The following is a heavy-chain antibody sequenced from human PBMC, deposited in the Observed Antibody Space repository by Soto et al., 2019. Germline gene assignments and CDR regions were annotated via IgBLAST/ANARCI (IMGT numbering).Heavy chain of an antibody. J-gene: IGHJ4*02. CDR1: GLTFSSYA. CDR3: AESSSSYFDY. D-gene: IGHD6-6*01. Sequence: QVQLVESGGGVVQPGRSLRLSCAASGLTFSSYAMHWVRQAPGKGLEWVAVISYDGSNKYYADSVKGRFTISRDNSKNTLYLQMNSLRAEDTAVYYCAESSSSYFDYWGQGTLVTVSS. V-gene: IGHV3-30-3*01. CDR2: ISYDGSNK.